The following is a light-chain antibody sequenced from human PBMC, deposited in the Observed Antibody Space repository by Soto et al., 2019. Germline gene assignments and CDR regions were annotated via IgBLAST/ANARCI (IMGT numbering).Light chain of an antibody. V-gene: IGLV2-14*01. CDR1: SNDVGGYDY. Sequence: QSALTQPASVSGSPGQSITISCTGTSNDVGGYDYVSWYQQHPGKAPKLMIYDVSNRPSGVSNRFSGSKSGNTASLTISGLQAEDEAEYSCSSYTSSITPYVFGTGTKLTVL. CDR3: SSYTSSITPYV. J-gene: IGLJ1*01. CDR2: DVS.